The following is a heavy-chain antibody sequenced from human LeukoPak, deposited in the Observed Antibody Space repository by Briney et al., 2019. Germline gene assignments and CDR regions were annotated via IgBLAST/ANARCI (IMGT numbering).Heavy chain of an antibody. CDR2: ISGSGGST. V-gene: IGHV3-23*01. CDR1: GFTFSSYA. Sequence: GGSLRLSCAASGFTFSSYAMSWVRQAPGKGLEWVSAISGSGGSTYYADSVKGRFTISRDNSKNTLYLQMNSLRAEDTAIYYCAKSPGYSSTRGFDYWGQGTLVTVSS. J-gene: IGHJ4*02. D-gene: IGHD2-2*01. CDR3: AKSPGYSSTRGFDY.